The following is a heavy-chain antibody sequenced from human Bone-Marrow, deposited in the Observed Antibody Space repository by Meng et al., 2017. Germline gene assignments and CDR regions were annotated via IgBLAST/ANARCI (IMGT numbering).Heavy chain of an antibody. D-gene: IGHD6-25*01. CDR1: GFTFSDYY. Sequence: GGSLRLSCAASGFTFSDYYMSWIRQAPGKGLEWVSYISSSGSRIYYADSVKGRFTISRDNAENALYLQMNSLRAEDTAVYYCERDPSSSGGFDAFDIWGQGTMVTVSS. V-gene: IGHV3-11*01. CDR2: ISSSGSRI. J-gene: IGHJ3*02. CDR3: ERDPSSSGGFDAFDI.